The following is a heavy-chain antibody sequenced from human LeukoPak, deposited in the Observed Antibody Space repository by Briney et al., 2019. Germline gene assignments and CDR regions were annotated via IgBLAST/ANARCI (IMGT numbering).Heavy chain of an antibody. CDR1: GFTFNNYA. D-gene: IGHD3-22*01. CDR2: ISYSGGST. J-gene: IGHJ4*02. CDR3: ARKRERYYDSLIDY. Sequence: PGGSLRLSCAASGFTFNNYAMSWVRQSPGKGLEWVSSISYSGGSTYYADSVKGRFTISRDNSKNTLYLQMNSLRVEDTAVYYCARKRERYYDSLIDYWGQGILVTVSS. V-gene: IGHV3-23*01.